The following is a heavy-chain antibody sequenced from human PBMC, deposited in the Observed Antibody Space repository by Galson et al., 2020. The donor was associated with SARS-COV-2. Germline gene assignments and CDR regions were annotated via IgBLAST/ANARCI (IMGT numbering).Heavy chain of an antibody. CDR2: IYPGDSDT. D-gene: IGHD1-20*01. V-gene: IGHV5-51*01. CDR3: ARGITENWFDP. Sequence: PGKGLEWMGIIYPGDSDTRYNPSFQGQVTISVDKSVNTAYLQWSSLKASDSAIYYCARGITENWFDPWGQGTLVTVSS. J-gene: IGHJ5*02.